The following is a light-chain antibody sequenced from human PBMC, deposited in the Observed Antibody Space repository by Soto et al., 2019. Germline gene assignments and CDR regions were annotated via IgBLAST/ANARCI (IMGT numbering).Light chain of an antibody. CDR3: QQYYSYPLT. CDR1: QGISSY. Sequence: AIRMTQSPSSFSASTGDRVTITCRASQGISSYLAWYQQKPGKAPKLLIYAASTLQSGVPSRFSGSGSGTDFTLTISCLQYEDFATYYCQQYYSYPLTFGGGTKADIK. V-gene: IGKV1-8*01. J-gene: IGKJ4*01. CDR2: AAS.